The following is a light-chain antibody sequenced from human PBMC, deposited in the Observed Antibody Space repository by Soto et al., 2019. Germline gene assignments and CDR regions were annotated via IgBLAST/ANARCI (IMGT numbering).Light chain of an antibody. CDR3: SSYAGIHNLGLV. Sequence: QSALTQPPSASGSPGQSVTISCTGTSSDVGDYTYVSWYQQHPGKAPKLMISEVSKRPSGVPDRFSGSKSGNTASRTVSGLQAEDEADYYCSSYAGIHNLGLVFGTGTKLTVL. J-gene: IGLJ1*01. V-gene: IGLV2-8*01. CDR1: SSDVGDYTY. CDR2: EVS.